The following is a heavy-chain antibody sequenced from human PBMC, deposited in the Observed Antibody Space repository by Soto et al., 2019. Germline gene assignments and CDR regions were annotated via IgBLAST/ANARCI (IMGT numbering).Heavy chain of an antibody. Sequence: SETLSLTCAVYGGSFSGYYWSWIRQPPGKGLEWIGEINHSGSTNYNPSLKSRVTISVDTSKNQFSLKLSSVTAADTAVYYCARTKAAAGTKVFDYWGQGTLVTVSS. CDR3: ARTKAAAGTKVFDY. CDR2: INHSGST. V-gene: IGHV4-34*01. J-gene: IGHJ4*02. CDR1: GGSFSGYY. D-gene: IGHD6-13*01.